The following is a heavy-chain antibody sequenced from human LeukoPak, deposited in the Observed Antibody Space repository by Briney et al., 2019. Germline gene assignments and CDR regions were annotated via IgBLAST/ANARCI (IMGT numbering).Heavy chain of an antibody. V-gene: IGHV4-59*01. Sequence: SETLSLTCTVSGCSIRSYYWSWIRQPPGKGLDGIGYIYYSGSTNYNPSLKSRVTISVDTSKNQFSLKLSSVTAADTAVYYCASLNNYFDWDGYFDLWGRGTLVTVSS. J-gene: IGHJ2*01. CDR3: ASLNNYFDWDGYFDL. D-gene: IGHD3-9*01. CDR2: IYYSGST. CDR1: GCSIRSYY.